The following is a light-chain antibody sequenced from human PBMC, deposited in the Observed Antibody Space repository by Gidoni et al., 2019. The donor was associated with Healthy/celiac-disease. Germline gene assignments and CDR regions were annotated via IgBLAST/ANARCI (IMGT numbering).Light chain of an antibody. CDR2: GAS. V-gene: IGKV3-20*01. Sequence: EIVFTQSPGTLSLSPGERATLSCRASQSVSSSYLAWYQQKPGQAPRLRIYGASSRATGIPDRFSGSGSGTDFTLTISRLEPEDFAVYYCQQYGSSPGTFGQGTKVEIK. CDR1: QSVSSSY. J-gene: IGKJ1*01. CDR3: QQYGSSPGT.